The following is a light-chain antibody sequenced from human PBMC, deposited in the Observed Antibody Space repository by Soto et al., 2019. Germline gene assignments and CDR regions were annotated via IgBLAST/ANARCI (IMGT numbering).Light chain of an antibody. J-gene: IGKJ4*01. V-gene: IGKV3-11*01. CDR2: DAS. CDR1: KSVSSS. CDR3: QQRSNWLLT. Sequence: EIVLTKSPPPLSWSPGERAPLPSRPSKSVSSSLAWYQQKPGQAPRLLIYDASNRATGIPARFSGSGSGTDFTLTISSLEPEDFAVYYCQQRSNWLLTFGGGTKVEIK.